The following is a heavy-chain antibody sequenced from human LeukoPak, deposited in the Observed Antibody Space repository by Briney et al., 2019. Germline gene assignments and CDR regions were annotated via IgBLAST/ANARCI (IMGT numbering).Heavy chain of an antibody. Sequence: PSETLSLTCTVSGGSISDYYWSWIRQPPGKGLEWIGYIYYSGSTTYNPSFRSRVTMSVDKSKNQLSLKLTSVTAADTAVYYCAGRDYWGQGTLVTVSS. J-gene: IGHJ4*02. CDR2: IYYSGST. CDR3: AGRDY. V-gene: IGHV4-59*12. CDR1: GGSISDYY.